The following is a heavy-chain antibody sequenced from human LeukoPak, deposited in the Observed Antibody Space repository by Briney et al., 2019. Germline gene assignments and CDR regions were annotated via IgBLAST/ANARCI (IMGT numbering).Heavy chain of an antibody. CDR1: GFTFSRYW. V-gene: IGHV3-7*04. Sequence: GGSLRLSCAASGFTFSRYWMSWVRQAPGKGLEWVANIKKDGSEIFYVDSVKGRFTISRDNAKSSLYLQMNSLRAEDTAVYFCVRAGTSGDYWGQGTLVTVSS. CDR3: VRAGTSGDY. D-gene: IGHD1-26*01. CDR2: IKKDGSEI. J-gene: IGHJ4*02.